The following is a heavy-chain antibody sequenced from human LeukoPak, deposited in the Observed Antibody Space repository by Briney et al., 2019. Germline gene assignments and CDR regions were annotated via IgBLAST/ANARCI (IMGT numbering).Heavy chain of an antibody. CDR2: LYSDGST. CDR3: ARDQWLALQH. V-gene: IGHV3-53*01. Sequence: GGSLGLSCAASGFTVSSNYMSWVRQAPGRGLEWVSVLYSDGSTYYADSVKGRFTISRDNSRNTLYLQMNSPRAEDTAVYYCARDQWLALQHWGQGTLVTVSS. CDR1: GFTVSSNY. J-gene: IGHJ1*01. D-gene: IGHD6-19*01.